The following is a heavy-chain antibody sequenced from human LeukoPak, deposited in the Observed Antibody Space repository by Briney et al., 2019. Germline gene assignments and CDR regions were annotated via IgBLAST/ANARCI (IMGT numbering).Heavy chain of an antibody. CDR3: ARDYGGSSPFDY. D-gene: IGHD4-23*01. J-gene: IGHJ4*02. V-gene: IGHV3-74*01. CDR2: MDSDGSIT. CDR1: GFTFRTYW. Sequence: PGGSLRLSCAASGFTFRTYWMSWVRQVPGKGLVWVSSMDSDGSITTYADSVKGRFTISRDNAKNSLYLQMNSLRAEDTAVYYCARDYGGSSPFDYWGQGTLVTVSS.